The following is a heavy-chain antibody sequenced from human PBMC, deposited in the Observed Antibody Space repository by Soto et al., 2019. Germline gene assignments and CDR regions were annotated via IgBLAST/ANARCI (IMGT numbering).Heavy chain of an antibody. CDR3: AKDQGIAASHGID. CDR1: GVTVSSNYG. Sequence: GGSLRLSCAASGVTVSSNYGMHWVRQAPGTGLEWVAAISNDGSDKYYADSVKGRLTISRDNSKSTLYLQMDSLRAEDTAVYYCAKDQGIAASHGIDWGQGTMVTVSS. D-gene: IGHD6-13*01. V-gene: IGHV3-30*18. J-gene: IGHJ4*03. CDR2: ISNDGSDK.